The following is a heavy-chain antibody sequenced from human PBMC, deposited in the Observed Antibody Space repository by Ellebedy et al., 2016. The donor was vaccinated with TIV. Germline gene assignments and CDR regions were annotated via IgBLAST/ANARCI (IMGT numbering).Heavy chain of an antibody. CDR3: ARGYDILTGYHLSFFDY. Sequence: AASVKVSCKASGYTFTSSAMHWVRQAPGQRLEWMGWINAGNGNTKYYQKFQGRVTITRDPSASTAYMDLSSLRSAETAVYYCARGYDILTGYHLSFFDYWGPGTLVTVSS. V-gene: IGHV1-3*01. J-gene: IGHJ4*02. CDR1: GYTFTSSA. CDR2: INAGNGNT. D-gene: IGHD3-9*01.